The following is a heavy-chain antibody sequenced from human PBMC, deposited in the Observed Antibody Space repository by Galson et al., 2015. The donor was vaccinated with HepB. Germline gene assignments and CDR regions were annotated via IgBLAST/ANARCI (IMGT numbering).Heavy chain of an antibody. CDR3: ARGWGDYGDYISYGMDV. J-gene: IGHJ6*02. V-gene: IGHV1-8*01. D-gene: IGHD4-17*01. Sequence: SVKVSCKASGYTFIDYDINWVRQATGQGLEWMGWMNPYSGSTGYAQNFQGRVTMTRDTAIGTAYMKLSSLRSGDTAVYYCARGWGDYGDYISYGMDVWGQGTTVTVYS. CDR1: GYTFIDYD. CDR2: MNPYSGST.